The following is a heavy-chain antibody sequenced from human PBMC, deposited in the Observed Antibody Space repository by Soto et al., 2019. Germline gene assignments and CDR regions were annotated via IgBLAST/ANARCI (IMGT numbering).Heavy chain of an antibody. D-gene: IGHD2-21*01. V-gene: IGHV6-1*01. CDR2: TYYRSKWYN. Sequence: SQTLSLTCVISWNSVSSNSAAWIWIRQSPSRGLEWLGRTYYRSKWYNDYAVSVKSRITINPDTSKNQFSLHLDSVIPEDTAVYYCAGVASFRGVDVWGQGTPVAVS. J-gene: IGHJ6*02. CDR3: AGVASFRGVDV. CDR1: WNSVSSNSAA.